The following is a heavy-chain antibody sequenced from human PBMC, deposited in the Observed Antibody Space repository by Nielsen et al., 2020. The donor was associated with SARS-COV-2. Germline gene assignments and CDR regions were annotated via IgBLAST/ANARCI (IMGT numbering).Heavy chain of an antibody. D-gene: IGHD1-1*01. V-gene: IGHV5-51*01. J-gene: IGHJ3*01. CDR1: GYNFPTYW. Sequence: GESLRLSCTGSGYNFPTYWIAWVRQMPGEGLELMGIIYPEDSDTRYRPSFEGLVTISGDKSLSTAYLQWDSLKASDTAKYFCARSPASLGSYFAFDVWGQGTMVTVSS. CDR2: IYPEDSDT. CDR3: ARSPASLGSYFAFDV.